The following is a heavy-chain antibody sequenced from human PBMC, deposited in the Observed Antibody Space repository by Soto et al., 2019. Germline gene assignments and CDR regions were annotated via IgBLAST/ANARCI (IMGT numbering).Heavy chain of an antibody. V-gene: IGHV1-69*13. CDR2: IIPIFGTA. CDR1: GGTFSSYA. J-gene: IGHJ4*02. D-gene: IGHD2-2*01. Sequence: SVKVSCKASGGTFSSYAISWVRQAPGQGLEWMGGIIPIFGTANYAQKFQGRVTITADESTSTAYMELSSLRSEDTAVYYCARGELRSPYCGSTSCYASPFDYWGQGTLVTVSS. CDR3: ARGELRSPYCGSTSCYASPFDY.